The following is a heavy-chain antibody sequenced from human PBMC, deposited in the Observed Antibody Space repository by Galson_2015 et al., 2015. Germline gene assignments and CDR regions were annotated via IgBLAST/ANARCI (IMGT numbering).Heavy chain of an antibody. CDR1: GYTFTSYY. Sequence: SVKVSCKASGYTFTSYYMHWVRQAPGQGLEWMGIINPSGGSTSYAQKFQGRVTMTRDTSTSTVYMELSSLRSEDTAVYYCARDVGDFQGLRFLEWLDFLNWFDPWGQGTLVTVSS. J-gene: IGHJ5*02. CDR2: INPSGGST. CDR3: ARDVGDFQGLRFLEWLDFLNWFDP. V-gene: IGHV1-46*01. D-gene: IGHD3-3*01.